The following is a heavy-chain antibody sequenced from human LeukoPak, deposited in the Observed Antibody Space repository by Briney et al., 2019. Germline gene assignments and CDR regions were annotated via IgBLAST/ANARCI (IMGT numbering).Heavy chain of an antibody. Sequence: LETLSLTCTVSGGSISSYYWSWIRQPPGKGLEWIGYIYYSGSTNYNPSLKSRVTISVDTSKNQFSLKLSSVTAADTAVYYCARGFAAAGIDYWGQGTLVTVSS. CDR3: ARGFAAAGIDY. D-gene: IGHD6-13*01. CDR1: GGSISSYY. J-gene: IGHJ4*02. CDR2: IYYSGST. V-gene: IGHV4-59*01.